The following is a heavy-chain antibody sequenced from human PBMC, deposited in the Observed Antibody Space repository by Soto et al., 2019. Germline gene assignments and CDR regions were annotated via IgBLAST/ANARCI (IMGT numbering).Heavy chain of an antibody. Sequence: GGSLRLSCAASGFTFSSYWMSWVRQAPGKGLEWVANIKQDGSEKYYVDSVKGRFTISRDNAKNSLYLQMNSLRAEDTAVYYCARDRGGTGTTPYYYMDVWGKGTTVTVSS. CDR1: GFTFSSYW. D-gene: IGHD1-7*01. V-gene: IGHV3-7*01. CDR2: IKQDGSEK. CDR3: ARDRGGTGTTPYYYMDV. J-gene: IGHJ6*03.